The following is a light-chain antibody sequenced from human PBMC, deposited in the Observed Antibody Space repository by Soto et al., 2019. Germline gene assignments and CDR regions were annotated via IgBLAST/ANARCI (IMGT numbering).Light chain of an antibody. CDR1: QSVSSN. V-gene: IGKV3D-15*01. Sequence: EIVLTQSPGTLSLSPGERATLSCRASQSVSSNLAWYQQKPGQAPRLLIYAASARATGIPARFSGSGSGTEFTLTISSLQSEDFAVYYCQQYNNWPPFTFGQGTRLEIK. CDR3: QQYNNWPPFT. CDR2: AAS. J-gene: IGKJ5*01.